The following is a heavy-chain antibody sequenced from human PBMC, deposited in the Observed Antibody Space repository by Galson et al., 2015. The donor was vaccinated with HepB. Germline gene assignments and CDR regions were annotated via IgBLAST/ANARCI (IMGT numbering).Heavy chain of an antibody. Sequence: SLRLSCAASGFTFSSYGMHWVRQAPGKGLEWVAVISYDGSNKYYADSVKGRFTISRDNSKNTLYLQMNSLRAEDTAVYYCAKDADTLWGITMIVSWYDYWGQGTLVTVSS. V-gene: IGHV3-30*18. D-gene: IGHD3-22*01. CDR1: GFTFSSYG. J-gene: IGHJ4*02. CDR2: ISYDGSNK. CDR3: AKDADTLWGITMIVSWYDY.